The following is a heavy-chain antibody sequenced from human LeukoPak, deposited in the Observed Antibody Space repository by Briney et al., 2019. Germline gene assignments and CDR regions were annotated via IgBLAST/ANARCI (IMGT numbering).Heavy chain of an antibody. CDR1: GYNFAHDW. CDR2: IFPDDSDT. CDR3: ARQESEMTTPANRYFDL. Sequence: GESLKISCKGSGYNFAHDWIGWVRQMPGKGLEWMGMIFPDDSDTIYSPSFQGQVTISADKSINTAYLQWSNLKASDSAIYYCARQESEMTTPANRYFDLWGQGTLITVSS. V-gene: IGHV5-51*01. J-gene: IGHJ4*02. D-gene: IGHD5-24*01.